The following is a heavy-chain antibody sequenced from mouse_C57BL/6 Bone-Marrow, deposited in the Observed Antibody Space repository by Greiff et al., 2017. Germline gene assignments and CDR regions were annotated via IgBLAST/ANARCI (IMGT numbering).Heavy chain of an antibody. D-gene: IGHD1-1*01. CDR2: IDPEDGET. J-gene: IGHJ2*01. CDR1: GFNIKDYY. Sequence: VQLKESGAELVKPGASVKLSCTASGFNIKDYYIHWVKQRTEQGLAWIGRIDPEDGETKYAPKFQVKATITADTSSNTAYLQLSSLTAEDTAVYYCSRSLIYYGTNYWGQGTTLTVSS. V-gene: IGHV14-2*01. CDR3: SRSLIYYGTNY.